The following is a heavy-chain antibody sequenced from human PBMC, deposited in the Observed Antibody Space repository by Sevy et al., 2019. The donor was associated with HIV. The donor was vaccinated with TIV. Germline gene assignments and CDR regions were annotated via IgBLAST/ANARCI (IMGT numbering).Heavy chain of an antibody. CDR1: GGTFSSYA. Sequence: ASVKVSCKASGGTFSSYAISWVRQAPGQGLEWMGGIIPIFGTANYGQKFQGRVTITADESTSTAYMELSSLRSEDTAVYYCARVIVVVPAAMEPYYYGMDVWGQGTTVTVSS. J-gene: IGHJ6*02. V-gene: IGHV1-69*13. CDR3: ARVIVVVPAAMEPYYYGMDV. CDR2: IIPIFGTA. D-gene: IGHD2-2*01.